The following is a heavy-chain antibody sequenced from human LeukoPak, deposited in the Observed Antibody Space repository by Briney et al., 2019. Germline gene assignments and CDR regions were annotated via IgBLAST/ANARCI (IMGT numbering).Heavy chain of an antibody. J-gene: IGHJ4*02. CDR2: IYPGDSDT. D-gene: IGHD5-18*01. V-gene: IGHV5-51*01. Sequence: GESLKISCKGSGYTFTKYWIGWVRQMSGKGLEWMGIIYPGDSDTRDSPSFQGQVTMSVDKSISTAYLQWRSLKASDTAIYYCARGSVDTAMTFDYWGQGSLVTVSS. CDR3: ARGSVDTAMTFDY. CDR1: GYTFTKYW.